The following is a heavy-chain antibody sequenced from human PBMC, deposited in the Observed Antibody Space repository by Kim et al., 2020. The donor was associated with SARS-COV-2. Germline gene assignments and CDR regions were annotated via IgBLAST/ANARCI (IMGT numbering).Heavy chain of an antibody. CDR2: IDPSDSYT. Sequence: GESLKISCKGSGYSFTSYWISWVRQMPGKGLEWMGRIDPSDSYTNYSPSFQGHVTISADKSISTAYLQWSSLKASDTAMYYCARLSEYSSSSHYYYGMDVWGQGTTVTVSS. CDR1: GYSFTSYW. J-gene: IGHJ6*02. V-gene: IGHV5-10-1*01. D-gene: IGHD6-6*01. CDR3: ARLSEYSSSSHYYYGMDV.